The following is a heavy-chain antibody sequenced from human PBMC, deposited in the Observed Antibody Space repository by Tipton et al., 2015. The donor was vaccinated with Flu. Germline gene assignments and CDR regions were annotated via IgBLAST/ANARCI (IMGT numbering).Heavy chain of an antibody. D-gene: IGHD3-22*01. Sequence: LRLSCTVSGGSISSYYWSWIRQPPGKGLEWIGYIYYSGSTNYNPSLKSRVTISVDTSKNQFSLKLSSVTAADTAVYYCARVPYYDSMDVWGQGTTVTVSS. CDR1: GGSISSYY. J-gene: IGHJ6*02. V-gene: IGHV4-59*08. CDR3: ARVPYYDSMDV. CDR2: IYYSGST.